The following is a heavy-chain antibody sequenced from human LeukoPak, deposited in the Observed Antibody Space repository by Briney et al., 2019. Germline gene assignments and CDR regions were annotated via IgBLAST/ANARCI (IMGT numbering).Heavy chain of an antibody. J-gene: IGHJ4*02. D-gene: IGHD3-16*01. V-gene: IGHV3-30*18. CDR2: ISYDESSI. Sequence: GGSLRLSCAASGFTFSTYGMHWVRQAPGKGLEWVAVISYDESSIYYADSVQGRFTISRDNSKNTLYLEMNSLRAEDTALYYCANEVRSNDYWGQGTLVTVSS. CDR3: ANEVRSNDY. CDR1: GFTFSTYG.